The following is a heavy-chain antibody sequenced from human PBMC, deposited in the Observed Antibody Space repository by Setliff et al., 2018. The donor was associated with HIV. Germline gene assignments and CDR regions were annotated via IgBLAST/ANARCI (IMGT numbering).Heavy chain of an antibody. V-gene: IGHV1-8*02. Sequence: ASVKVSCKASGYTFTSYDINWVRQATGQGREWIGWMNPNSGNTGYAQKFQGRVTMTRDTSISTAYMELNNLKFEDTAVYYCARARRDSYDRGRRNHYYIDVWGKGTTVTVSS. CDR1: GYTFTSYD. CDR3: ARARRDSYDRGRRNHYYIDV. CDR2: MNPNSGNT. J-gene: IGHJ6*03. D-gene: IGHD3-22*01.